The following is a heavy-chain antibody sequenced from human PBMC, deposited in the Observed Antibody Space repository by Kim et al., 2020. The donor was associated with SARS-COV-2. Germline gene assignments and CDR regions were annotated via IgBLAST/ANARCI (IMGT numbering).Heavy chain of an antibody. V-gene: IGHV3-33*01. CDR2: IWYDGSNK. J-gene: IGHJ6*02. Sequence: GGSLRLSCAASGFTFSSYGMHWVRQAPGKGLEWVAVIWYDGSNKYYADSVKGRFTISRDNSKNTLYLQMNSLRAEDTAVYYCARGPDILTGYTGEGYYYYYGMDVWGQGTTVTVSS. CDR1: GFTFSSYG. D-gene: IGHD3-9*01. CDR3: ARGPDILTGYTGEGYYYYYGMDV.